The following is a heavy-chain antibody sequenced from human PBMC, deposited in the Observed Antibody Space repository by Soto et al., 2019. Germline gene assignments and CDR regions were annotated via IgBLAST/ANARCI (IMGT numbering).Heavy chain of an antibody. CDR3: ARRTSGWYLDY. V-gene: IGHV3-23*01. D-gene: IGHD6-19*01. J-gene: IGHJ4*02. CDR1: GFTFSSYA. CDR2: ISGSGDST. Sequence: EVQLLESGGGLVQPGGSLRLCCAASGFTFSSYAMSWVRQAPGKGLEWVSVISGSGDSTYYADSVKGRFTISRDNSKNTLYLQMNSLRAEDTAVYYCARRTSGWYLDYWGQGTLVTVSS.